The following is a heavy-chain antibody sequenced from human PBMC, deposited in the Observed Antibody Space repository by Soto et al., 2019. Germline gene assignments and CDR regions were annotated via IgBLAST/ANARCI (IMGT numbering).Heavy chain of an antibody. D-gene: IGHD5-18*01. Sequence: PGGSLRLSCAAAGFSFSNAWMSWVRRAPGKGLESVGRIKSKTDGGTTDYAAPVKGRFTISRDDSKNTLYLQMNSLKTEDTAVYYCTTDLWMQLLILNEPLDYWGQGTLVTVSS. CDR1: GFSFSNAW. CDR3: TTDLWMQLLILNEPLDY. CDR2: IKSKTDGGTT. J-gene: IGHJ4*02. V-gene: IGHV3-15*01.